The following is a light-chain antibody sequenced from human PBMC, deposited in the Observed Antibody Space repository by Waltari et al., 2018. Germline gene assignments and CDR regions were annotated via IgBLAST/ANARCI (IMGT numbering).Light chain of an antibody. CDR2: RND. CDR3: AAWDDSLNGHWL. J-gene: IGLJ3*02. CDR1: SSNIGDTL. Sequence: QSVLTQPPSASGTPGQRVTISCSGGSSNIGDTLVNWYKQVPGTAPKLLIYRNDQRPSGVPDRFSGSKSGTSASLAISGLQSDDEADYYCAAWDDSLNGHWLFGGGTKLSVL. V-gene: IGLV1-44*01.